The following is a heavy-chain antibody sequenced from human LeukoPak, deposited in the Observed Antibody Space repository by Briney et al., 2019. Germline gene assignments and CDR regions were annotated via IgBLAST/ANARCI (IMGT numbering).Heavy chain of an antibody. D-gene: IGHD3-10*01. CDR2: IYSGGST. CDR1: GFIVSDNY. CDR3: ASRDLASGSGDY. V-gene: IGHV3-53*01. J-gene: IGHJ4*02. Sequence: PGGSLRLSCAASGFIVSDNYMSCVRQAPGQGLEWVSVIYSGGSTYYADSVKGRFTISRDNSKNTLYLQMNSLRAEDTAVYYCASRDLASGSGDYWGQGTLVTVSS.